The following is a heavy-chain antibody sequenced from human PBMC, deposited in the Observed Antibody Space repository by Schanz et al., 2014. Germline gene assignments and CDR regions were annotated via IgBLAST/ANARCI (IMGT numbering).Heavy chain of an antibody. Sequence: EVQLLESGGGLVQPGGSLRLSCAASGFTFSSYAMSWVRQIPGKGLEWVSAISASGGTTYYADSVKGRFTISRDSAENSLYLQMNSLRAEDTAVYYCVRDSFFAFDYWGQGTLVTVSS. V-gene: IGHV3-23*01. D-gene: IGHD3-3*01. CDR2: ISASGGTT. CDR3: VRDSFFAFDY. CDR1: GFTFSSYA. J-gene: IGHJ4*02.